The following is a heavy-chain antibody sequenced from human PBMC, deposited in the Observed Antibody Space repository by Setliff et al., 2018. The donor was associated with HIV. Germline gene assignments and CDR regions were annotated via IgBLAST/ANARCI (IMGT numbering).Heavy chain of an antibody. CDR1: GGSISSGIYY. CDR2: MTSNLITI. D-gene: IGHD2-2*01. CDR3: ARSTEGYFDL. Sequence: LSLTCTVSGGSISSGIYYWIWVRQAPGKGLEWISYMTSNLITIQYGDSVKGRFTISRDNAKNLLYLQLNTLRVDDTAVYYCARSTEGYFDLWGRGTLVTVSS. V-gene: IGHV3-48*01. J-gene: IGHJ2*01.